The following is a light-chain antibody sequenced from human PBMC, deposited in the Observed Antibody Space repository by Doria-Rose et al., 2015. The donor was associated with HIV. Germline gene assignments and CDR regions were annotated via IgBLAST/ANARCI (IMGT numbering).Light chain of an antibody. J-gene: IGKJ3*01. CDR2: WAS. CDR3: RQYYDTPS. V-gene: IGKV4-1*01. CDR1: QSLLYTSKNY. Sequence: DIQMTQSPESLGMSLGERATLNCKSNQSLLYTSKNYLAWYQQKPGQPPILLIYWASTRQSGFPARFSGSGSGTDFTLTFSSLEAEDVAVYYCRQYYDTPSFGPGTTVDIK.